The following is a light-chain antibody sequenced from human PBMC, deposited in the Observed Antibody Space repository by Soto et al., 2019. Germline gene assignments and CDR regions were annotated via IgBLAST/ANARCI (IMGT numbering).Light chain of an antibody. CDR2: GAS. CDR1: QSINSD. Sequence: EIGITQSPDTLAVSPGETTRLSCRASQSINSDVAWYQQKLGQTPRLLIHGASTRATGIAARFSGSGSGTEFTLTIIGLQSEDFATYYCQQYNYWPVTFGGGTKVDI. J-gene: IGKJ4*01. V-gene: IGKV3-15*01. CDR3: QQYNYWPVT.